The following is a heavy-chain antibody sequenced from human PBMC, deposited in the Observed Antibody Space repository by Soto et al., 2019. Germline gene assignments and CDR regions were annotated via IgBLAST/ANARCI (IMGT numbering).Heavy chain of an antibody. V-gene: IGHV5-51*01. D-gene: IGHD3-22*01. CDR1: GYKFTSYW. CDR2: IFPSDSDT. Sequence: GESLKISCRTSGYKFTSYWIAWVRRMPGKGLEWMGIIFPSDSDTRYSPSFQGQVTISADRSTSTVFLQWASLKASDTAVYFCARKDKSGYFNWFDPWGQGTLVTVSS. CDR3: ARKDKSGYFNWFDP. J-gene: IGHJ5*02.